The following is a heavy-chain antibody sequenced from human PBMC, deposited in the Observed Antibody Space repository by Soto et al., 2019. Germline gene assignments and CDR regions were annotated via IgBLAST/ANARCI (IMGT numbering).Heavy chain of an antibody. D-gene: IGHD3-22*01. J-gene: IGHJ4*01. CDR2: ISSSGSTI. Sequence: VRKTPGKGLEWVSYISSSGSTIYYADSVKGRFTISRDNAKNSLYLQMNSLRAEDTAVYYCAAYYYVRSGYFIFDYWG. V-gene: IGHV3-48*03. CDR3: AAYYYVRSGYFIFDY.